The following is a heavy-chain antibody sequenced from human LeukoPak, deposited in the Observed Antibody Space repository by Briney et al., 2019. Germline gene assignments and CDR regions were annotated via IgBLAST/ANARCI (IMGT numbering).Heavy chain of an antibody. J-gene: IGHJ4*02. D-gene: IGHD3-10*01. CDR1: GYTFSGYW. V-gene: IGHV3-74*01. CDR3: TTDTFGARDS. CDR2: INEDGSST. Sequence: GGSLRLSCAASGYTFSGYWMRWVRQGPGKGLVWVSRINEDGSSTSYAESVRGRFTISRDNAKNTLYLQMNSLRAEDAAVYYCTTDTFGARDSWGQGTLVTVSS.